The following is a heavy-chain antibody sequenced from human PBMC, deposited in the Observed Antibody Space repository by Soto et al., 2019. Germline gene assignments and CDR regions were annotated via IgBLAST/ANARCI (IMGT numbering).Heavy chain of an antibody. CDR1: GGTFSSYT. D-gene: IGHD5-18*01. Sequence: SVKVSCKASGGTFSSYTISWVRQAPGQGLEWMGRIIPILGIANYAQKFQGRVTITRDTSASTAYMELSSLRSEDTAVHYGARVGYENWYLDLWGRGTLVPVSS. CDR3: ARVGYENWYLDL. V-gene: IGHV1-69*02. J-gene: IGHJ2*01. CDR2: IIPILGIA.